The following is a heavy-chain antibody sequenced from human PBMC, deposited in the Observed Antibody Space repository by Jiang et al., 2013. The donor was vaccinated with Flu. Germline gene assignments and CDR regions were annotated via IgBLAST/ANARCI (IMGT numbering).Heavy chain of an antibody. CDR1: GGSFSGYY. V-gene: IGHV4-34*01. CDR2: INHSGST. J-gene: IGHJ1*01. D-gene: IGHD6-13*01. Sequence: LLKPSETLSLTCAVYGGSFSGYYWSWIRQPPGKGLEWIGEINHSGSTNYNPSLKSRVTISVDTSKNQFSLKLSSVTAADTAVYYCARRKQQLGPFQHWGQGTLVTVSS. CDR3: ARRKQQLGPFQH.